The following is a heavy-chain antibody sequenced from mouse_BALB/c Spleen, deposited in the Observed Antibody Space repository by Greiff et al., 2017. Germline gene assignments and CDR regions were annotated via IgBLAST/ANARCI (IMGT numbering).Heavy chain of an antibody. J-gene: IGHJ1*01. Sequence: QVQLQQSGAELVRPGTSVKVSCKASGYAFTNYLIEWVKQRPGQGLEWIGVINPGSGGTNYNEKFKGKATLTADKSSSTAYMQLSSLTSENSAVYFCARSSYYYGYFDVWGAGTTVTVSS. CDR1: GYAFTNYL. V-gene: IGHV1-54*01. CDR2: INPGSGGT. D-gene: IGHD1-1*01. CDR3: ARSSYYYGYFDV.